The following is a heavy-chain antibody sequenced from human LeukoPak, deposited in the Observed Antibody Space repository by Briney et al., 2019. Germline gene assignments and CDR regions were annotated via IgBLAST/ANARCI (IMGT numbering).Heavy chain of an antibody. J-gene: IGHJ4*02. CDR1: GFSFSSHG. Sequence: GGSLRPSCSASGFSFSSHGMHWVRQAPGKGLEWVAFLHYDGGKIYCADSVKGRFTISRDNSKNTLYLQMNSLRTEDTAVYYCAKDITGTTGYFDYWGQGTLVTVSS. V-gene: IGHV3-30*02. D-gene: IGHD1-20*01. CDR3: AKDITGTTGYFDY. CDR2: LHYDGGKI.